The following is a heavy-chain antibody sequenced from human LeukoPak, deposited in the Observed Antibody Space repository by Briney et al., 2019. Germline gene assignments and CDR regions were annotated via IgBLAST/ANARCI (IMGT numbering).Heavy chain of an antibody. V-gene: IGHV3-74*01. CDR1: GFTFSSYW. CDR2: INSDGSST. D-gene: IGHD3-10*01. Sequence: GGSLRLSCAASGFTFSSYWMHWVRQAPGKGLVWVSRINSDGSSTSYADSVKGRFTISRDNAKNTLYLQMNSLRAKDTAVYYCHRDYYGSGSDRDYWGQGTLVTVSS. J-gene: IGHJ4*02. CDR3: HRDYYGSGSDRDY.